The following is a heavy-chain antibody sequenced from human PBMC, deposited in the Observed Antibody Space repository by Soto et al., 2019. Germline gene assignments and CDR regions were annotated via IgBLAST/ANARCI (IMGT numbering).Heavy chain of an antibody. CDR3: ARGTNAAPGLVY. D-gene: IGHD1-1*01. CDR2: INKDGSEK. J-gene: IGHJ4*02. V-gene: IGHV3-7*04. CDR1: GFTFSNYW. Sequence: EVQLVESGGGLVQPGGSLRLSCAASGFTFSNYWMTWVRQAPGKGLEWLANINKDGSEKNYVDSVKGRLTISRDNAKNSLSVQVNSLRAEDTAVYYCARGTNAAPGLVYWGQGILVTVSS.